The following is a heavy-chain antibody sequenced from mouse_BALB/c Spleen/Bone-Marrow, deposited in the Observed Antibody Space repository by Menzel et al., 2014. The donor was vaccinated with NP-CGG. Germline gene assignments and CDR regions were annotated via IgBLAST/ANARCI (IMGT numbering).Heavy chain of an antibody. CDR3: ASYYGYDEGFAY. D-gene: IGHD2-2*01. CDR2: IDPSDSYT. CDR1: GYTFTSYW. V-gene: IGHV1-69*02. J-gene: IGHJ3*01. Sequence: GAELVKPGASVKLSCKASGYTFTSYWMHWVKQRPGQGLEWIGEIDPSDSYTNYNQKFKGKATLTVDKSSSTAYMQLSSLTSEDSAVYYCASYYGYDEGFAYWGQGTLVTVSA.